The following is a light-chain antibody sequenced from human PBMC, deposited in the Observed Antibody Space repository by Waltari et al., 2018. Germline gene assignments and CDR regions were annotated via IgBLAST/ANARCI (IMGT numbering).Light chain of an antibody. CDR1: QDISRY. J-gene: IGKJ5*01. Sequence: DIQMTQSPSSVSASLGDRVTITCRASQDISRYLAWYQQPPGRSPKLLIFDTSSLQSGVPSRFSGSGSGTDFTLTISSLQPEDFATYYCLQVSNFPITFGQGTRLEIK. CDR2: DTS. V-gene: IGKV1D-12*01. CDR3: LQVSNFPIT.